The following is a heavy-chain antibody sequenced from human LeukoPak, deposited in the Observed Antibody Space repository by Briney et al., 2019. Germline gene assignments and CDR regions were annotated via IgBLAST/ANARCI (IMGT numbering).Heavy chain of an antibody. J-gene: IGHJ4*02. D-gene: IGHD4-17*01. Sequence: SETLSLTCTVSGGSISTYYWNWIRQSPGKGLEWIGYMYYSGSTNYNPSLKSRVTISVDTSKNESSLKLSSVTTADTAVYYCARTPATTWTNHFDYWGQGTLVTVSS. V-gene: IGHV4-59*01. CDR2: MYYSGST. CDR1: GGSISTYY. CDR3: ARTPATTWTNHFDY.